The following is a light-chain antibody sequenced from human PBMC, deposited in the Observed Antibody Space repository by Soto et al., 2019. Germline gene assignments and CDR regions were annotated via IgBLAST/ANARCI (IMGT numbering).Light chain of an antibody. CDR2: GAS. J-gene: IGKJ4*01. CDR1: QAISHY. Sequence: DIQMTQPPSAMSASVGDRVTITCRASQAISHYLAWFHQRPGKVPQRLIYGASTLQSGVPSRFSGSGSGTEFTLTISSLQPEDFGTYYCLQHNTYPLSFGGGTKVDIK. CDR3: LQHNTYPLS. V-gene: IGKV1-17*03.